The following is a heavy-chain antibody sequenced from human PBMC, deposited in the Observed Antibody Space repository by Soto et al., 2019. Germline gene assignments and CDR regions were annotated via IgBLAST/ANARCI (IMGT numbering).Heavy chain of an antibody. CDR3: AKNTDFWYFDL. CDR2: ISASGDIT. CDR1: GFTFNTYA. V-gene: IGHV3-23*01. Sequence: EMQLLESGGGLVQPGGSLRLSCVASGFTFNTYAMDWVRRAPGKGLEWVSAISASGDITYYADSVQGRFTISRDISKNTRYLEMNSLRADDTAIYYCAKNTDFWYFDLWGRGTLVTVSS. D-gene: IGHD2-2*02. J-gene: IGHJ2*01.